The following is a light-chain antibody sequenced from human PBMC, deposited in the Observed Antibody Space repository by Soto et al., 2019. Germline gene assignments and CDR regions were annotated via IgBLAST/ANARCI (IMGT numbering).Light chain of an antibody. J-gene: IGLJ2*01. CDR1: TGAVTSRHY. Sequence: QAVVTQELSLTVSPGGTVTLTCGSSTGAVTSRHYPYWFQQKPGQAPRTLIYDTSDKHSWTPARFSGSLLGGKAALTLSGAQAEDEAEYYCLLSYSAARHVVFGGGTKLTV. V-gene: IGLV7-46*01. CDR3: LLSYSAARHVV. CDR2: DTS.